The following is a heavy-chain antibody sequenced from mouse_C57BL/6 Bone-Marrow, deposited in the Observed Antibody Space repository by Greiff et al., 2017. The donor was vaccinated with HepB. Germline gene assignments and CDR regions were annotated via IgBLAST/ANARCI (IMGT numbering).Heavy chain of an antibody. D-gene: IGHD1-1*01. CDR3: ASYGSSNYYAMDY. Sequence: VKLQQSDAELVKPGASVKISCKVSGYTFTDHTIHWMKQRPEQGLEWIGYIYPRDGSTKYNEKFKGKATLTADKSSSTAYMQLNSLTSEDSAVYFCASYGSSNYYAMDYWGQGTSVTVSS. CDR1: GYTFTDHT. J-gene: IGHJ4*01. CDR2: IYPRDGST. V-gene: IGHV1-78*01.